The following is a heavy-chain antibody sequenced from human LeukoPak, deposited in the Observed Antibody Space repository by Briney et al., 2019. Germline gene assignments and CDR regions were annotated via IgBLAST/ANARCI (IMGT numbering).Heavy chain of an antibody. D-gene: IGHD6-19*01. CDR2: INAGNGNT. J-gene: IGHJ4*02. CDR3: ARAVVSLSGIDY. Sequence: ASVKVSCKASGYTVTSYAMHWVRQAPGQRLEWMGWINAGNGNTKYSQEFQGRVTITRDTSASTAYMELSSLRSEDMAVYYCARAVVSLSGIDYWGQGTLVTVSS. CDR1: GYTVTSYA. V-gene: IGHV1-3*03.